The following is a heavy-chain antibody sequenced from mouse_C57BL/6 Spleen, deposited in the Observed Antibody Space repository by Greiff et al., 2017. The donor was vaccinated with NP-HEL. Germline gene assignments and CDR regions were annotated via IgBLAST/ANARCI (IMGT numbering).Heavy chain of an antibody. CDR3: ARSRDYDAYYYAMDY. V-gene: IGHV1-80*01. D-gene: IGHD2-4*01. J-gene: IGHJ4*01. CDR1: GYAFSSYW. CDR2: IYPGDGDT. Sequence: VQLQQSGAELVKPGASVKISCKASGYAFSSYWMNWVKQRPGKGLEWIGQIYPGDGDTNYNGKFKGKATLTADKSSSTAYMQLSSLTSEDSAVYFCARSRDYDAYYYAMDYWGQGTSVTVSS.